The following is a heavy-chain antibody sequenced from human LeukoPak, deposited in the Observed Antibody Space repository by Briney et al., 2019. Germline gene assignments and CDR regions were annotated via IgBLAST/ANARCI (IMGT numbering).Heavy chain of an antibody. CDR3: ARDRLIEGRFGELSN. Sequence: GGSLRLSCAASGITFSNYNMNWVRQAPGKGLEWVSFITSSTTTIFYADSVRGRFTISRDNAKNSLYLQMNSLRAEDTAVYYCARDRLIEGRFGELSNWGQGTLVTVSS. D-gene: IGHD3-10*01. J-gene: IGHJ4*02. V-gene: IGHV3-48*04. CDR1: GITFSNYN. CDR2: ITSSTTTI.